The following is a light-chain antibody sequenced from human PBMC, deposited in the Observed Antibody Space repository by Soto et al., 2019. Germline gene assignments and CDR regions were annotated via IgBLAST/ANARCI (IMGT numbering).Light chain of an antibody. CDR3: QQYGSSVLT. Sequence: EIVLTQSPDTLSLPPGERATLSCRASQRVSTKSLAWYQQRPGQAPRPLIYGASNRATGTPDRFSGSGSGTGFTLIISRLEPEDFAVYYCQQYGSSVLTFGGGTKVDIK. V-gene: IGKV3-20*01. CDR1: QRVSTKS. J-gene: IGKJ4*01. CDR2: GAS.